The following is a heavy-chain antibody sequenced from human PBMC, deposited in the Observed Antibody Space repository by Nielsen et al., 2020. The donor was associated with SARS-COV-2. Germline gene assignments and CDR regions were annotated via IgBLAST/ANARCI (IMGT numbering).Heavy chain of an antibody. CDR3: AKFRGLGRSVGAFDV. CDR2: IYYSGNT. V-gene: IGHV4-59*11. D-gene: IGHD3-10*01. J-gene: IGHJ3*01. Sequence: SETLSLTCSVSNEITPHYWSWVRQTPGKGLEWIGYIYYSGNTSYSPSLKSRVNISLDKSKNQFSLTLKSVTAADTAVYYCAKFRGLGRSVGAFDVWGPETKVTVSS. CDR1: NEITPHY.